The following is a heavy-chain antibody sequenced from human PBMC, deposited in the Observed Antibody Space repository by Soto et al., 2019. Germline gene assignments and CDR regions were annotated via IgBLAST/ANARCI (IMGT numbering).Heavy chain of an antibody. J-gene: IGHJ6*03. V-gene: IGHV3-64*01. CDR3: ARGGYCRGGSCPSGYYYYMDV. Sequence: EVQLVESGGGLVQTGGCLRLSCAASGFTFSSYAMHWVRQAPGKGLEYVSAISSNGGSTYYANSVKGRFTISRDNSKNTLYLQMGSLRAEDMAVYYCARGGYCRGGSCPSGYYYYMDVWGKGTTVTVSS. CDR2: ISSNGGST. D-gene: IGHD2-15*01. CDR1: GFTFSSYA.